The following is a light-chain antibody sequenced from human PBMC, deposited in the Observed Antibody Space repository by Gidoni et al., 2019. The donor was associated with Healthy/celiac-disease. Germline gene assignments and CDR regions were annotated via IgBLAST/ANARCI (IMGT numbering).Light chain of an antibody. CDR2: GAS. CDR3: QQYNNWPPWT. J-gene: IGKJ1*01. CDR1: QSVSSN. V-gene: IGKV3-15*01. Sequence: EIVMTQSPATLSVSPGERATLSCRASQSVSSNLAWFQQKPGQAPRLLIYGASTRATGIPARFSGSVSRTEFTLTISGLQSEDFAVYYCQQYNNWPPWTFGQGTKVEIK.